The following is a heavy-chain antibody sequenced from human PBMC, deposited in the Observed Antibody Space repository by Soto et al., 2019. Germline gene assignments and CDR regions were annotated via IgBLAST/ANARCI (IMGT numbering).Heavy chain of an antibody. CDR3: AREVDTAMVYGMDV. V-gene: IGHV3-23*01. CDR1: GLTFSSYA. Sequence: GGSLRLSCAASGLTFSSYAMSWVRQAPGKGLEWVSAISGSGGSTYYADSVKGRFTISRDNSKNTLYLQMNSLRAEDTAVYYCAREVDTAMVYGMDVWGQGTTVTVSS. D-gene: IGHD5-18*01. CDR2: ISGSGGST. J-gene: IGHJ6*02.